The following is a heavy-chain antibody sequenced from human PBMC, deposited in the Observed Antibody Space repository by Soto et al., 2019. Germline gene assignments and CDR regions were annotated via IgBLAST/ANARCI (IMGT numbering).Heavy chain of an antibody. CDR3: ARDRGDYSPLDY. CDR1: GYTFTTYS. V-gene: IGHV1-3*01. D-gene: IGHD4-17*01. CDR2: INADNGNT. J-gene: IGHJ4*02. Sequence: QVQLVQSGAEVKQPGASVKLSCKASGYTFTTYSIHWVRQAPGQGLEWMGWINADNGNTKYSQKFQARVTISRNTSATTVYMELGSLRSDDTAVYYCARDRGDYSPLDYWGQGALVTVYS.